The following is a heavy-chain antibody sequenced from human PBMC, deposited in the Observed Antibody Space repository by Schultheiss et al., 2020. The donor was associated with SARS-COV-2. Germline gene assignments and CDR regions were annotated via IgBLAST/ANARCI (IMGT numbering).Heavy chain of an antibody. V-gene: IGHV4-59*11. D-gene: IGHD2-2*01. CDR3: ARDRFNWVPAAIVGYYYYGMDV. CDR1: GGAISIHS. J-gene: IGHJ6*02. Sequence: SETLSLTCTVSGGAISIHSWSWIRQPPGKRLGWTGYMSCSGATNRNPSLKSRVTNSVGTSKNQFSLKLSSVTAADTAVYYCARDRFNWVPAAIVGYYYYGMDVWGQGTTVTVSS. CDR2: MSCSGAT.